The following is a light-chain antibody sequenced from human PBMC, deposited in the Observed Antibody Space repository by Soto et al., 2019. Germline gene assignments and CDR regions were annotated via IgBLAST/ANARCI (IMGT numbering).Light chain of an antibody. CDR3: QQHENWPLT. Sequence: ETLMTQSPGTLSVSPGEGATLSCRASESVSSLAWYQQKPGQAPRLLIYGASTRATGIPARFSGSGSGTEFTITISSLQSEDFAVYYCQQHENWPLTFGGGTKVEIK. V-gene: IGKV3-15*01. J-gene: IGKJ4*01. CDR1: ESVSS. CDR2: GAS.